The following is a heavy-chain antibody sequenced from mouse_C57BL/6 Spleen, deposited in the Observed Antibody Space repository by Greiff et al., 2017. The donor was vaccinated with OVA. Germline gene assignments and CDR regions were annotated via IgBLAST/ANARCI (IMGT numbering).Heavy chain of an antibody. CDR2: IVPGSGNT. J-gene: IGHJ2*01. Sequence: QVQLQQSGAELMKPGASVKFSCKATGYTFTGYCIEWVKQRPGHGLEWIGEIVPGSGNTKYNAKFKGKATITADTSSNTAYLQLSSLTTEDTAIYYCAREGYTRVDYWGQGTTLTVSS. CDR3: AREGYTRVDY. CDR1: GYTFTGYC. V-gene: IGHV1-9*01. D-gene: IGHD3-3*01.